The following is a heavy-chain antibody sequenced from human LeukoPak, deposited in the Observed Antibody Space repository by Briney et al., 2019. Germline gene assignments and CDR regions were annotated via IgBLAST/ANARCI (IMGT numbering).Heavy chain of an antibody. D-gene: IGHD4-23*01. Sequence: PSETLSLSCTVSGASISSYYWNWIRQSPGKGLEWIGYIHVSGGTSYDPSLKSRVTISIDTSKNQFSLKLSSVTAADTAVYYCAKGTSTVVTPNYYYYYSIDVWGKGTTVTVSS. CDR1: GASISSYY. CDR3: AKGTSTVVTPNYYYYYSIDV. CDR2: IHVSGGT. V-gene: IGHV4-4*09. J-gene: IGHJ6*03.